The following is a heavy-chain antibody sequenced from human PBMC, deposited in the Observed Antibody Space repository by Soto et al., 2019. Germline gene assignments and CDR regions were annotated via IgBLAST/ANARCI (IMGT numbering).Heavy chain of an antibody. Sequence: QLQLQESGSGLVKPSQTLSLTCAVSGGSISSGGYSWSWIRQPPGKGLEWIGYIYHSGSTYYNPSLKSRGTISVDRSKNQFSLKLSSVTAADTAVYYCARGGLFGFGELGHNWFDPWGQGTLVTVSS. J-gene: IGHJ5*02. V-gene: IGHV4-30-2*01. CDR2: IYHSGST. CDR1: GGSISSGGYS. D-gene: IGHD3-10*01. CDR3: ARGGLFGFGELGHNWFDP.